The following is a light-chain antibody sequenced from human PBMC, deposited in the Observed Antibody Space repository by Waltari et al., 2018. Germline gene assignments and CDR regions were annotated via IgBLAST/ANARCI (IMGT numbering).Light chain of an antibody. CDR2: KAS. J-gene: IGKJ2*01. CDR3: QQYNTYPYT. CDR1: QSVVVW. V-gene: IGKV1-5*03. Sequence: DIQMTQAPSTLSASVGERVPLTFRASQSVVVWLAWYQQRPGKAPKVIIYKASNLQSGVPSRFSGSGSGTDFTLTISSLQPDDFATYYCQQYNTYPYTFGQGTKLEIK.